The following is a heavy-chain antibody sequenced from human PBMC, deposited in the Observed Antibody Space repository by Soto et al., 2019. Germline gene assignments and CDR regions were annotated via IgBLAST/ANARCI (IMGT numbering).Heavy chain of an antibody. CDR2: MNPNSGNT. Sequence: ASVKVSCKASGYTFTSYDINWVRQATGQGLEWMGWMNPNSGNTGYAQKFQGRVTMTRNTSISTAYMELSSLRSEDTAVYYCAGGHRRRSHGGDYYYYMDVWGKGTTVTVSS. CDR1: GYTFTSYD. D-gene: IGHD2-21*01. CDR3: AGGHRRRSHGGDYYYYMDV. J-gene: IGHJ6*03. V-gene: IGHV1-8*01.